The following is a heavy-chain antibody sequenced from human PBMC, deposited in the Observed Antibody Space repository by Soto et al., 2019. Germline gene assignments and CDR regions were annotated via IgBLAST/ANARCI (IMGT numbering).Heavy chain of an antibody. CDR3: ARGTTVETGNY. CDR1: GYSFTSHY. CDR2: IYPGGVNI. D-gene: IGHD4-17*01. Sequence: ASVKVSCKAIGYSFTSHYMHWVRQAPGQGLEWMGTIYPGGVNIGYAQKFKGRVTMTKDTSTSTVYMELNSLTSEDTAVYYCARGTTVETGNYWGQGTLVTVSS. J-gene: IGHJ4*02. V-gene: IGHV1-46*01.